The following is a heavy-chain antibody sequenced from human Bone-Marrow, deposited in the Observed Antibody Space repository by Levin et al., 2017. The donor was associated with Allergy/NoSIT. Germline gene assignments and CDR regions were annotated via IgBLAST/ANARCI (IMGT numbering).Heavy chain of an antibody. V-gene: IGHV3-23*01. D-gene: IGHD5-18*01. CDR2: ITSDGSNT. Sequence: GESLKISCAASGFTFSSYAMTWVRQAPGKGLEWVSRITSDGSNTIYADSVKGRFTISRDNAKNTLYLQMNSLRAEDTAVYYCASYPYSTYWGQGALVTVSS. CDR1: GFTFSSYA. J-gene: IGHJ4*02. CDR3: ASYPYSTY.